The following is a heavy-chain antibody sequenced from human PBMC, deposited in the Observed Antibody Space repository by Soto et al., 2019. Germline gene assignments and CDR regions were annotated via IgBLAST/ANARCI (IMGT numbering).Heavy chain of an antibody. CDR1: GYTFTSYG. V-gene: IGHV1-18*01. CDR3: ARLDSSAADSEY. D-gene: IGHD6-13*01. J-gene: IGHJ4*02. Sequence: QVQLVQSGAEVKKPGASVKFSCKASGYTFTSYGISWVRQAPGQGLEGMGWISAYNGNTNYAQKLQGRATLTTDTATSTAYMELRSLRSDDTAVYYCARLDSSAADSEYRGQGTLVTVSS. CDR2: ISAYNGNT.